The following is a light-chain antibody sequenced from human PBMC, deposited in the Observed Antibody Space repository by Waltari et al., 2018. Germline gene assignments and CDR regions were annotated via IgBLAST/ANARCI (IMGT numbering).Light chain of an antibody. V-gene: IGKV3-20*01. Sequence: EIVLTQSPGTLSLSPGEGATLSCRTSQTIRTTYLAWYQQKPGQAPTLPSYGTFGRATGIPDRLTGSGSGTDFSLTISSLEPEDFATYYCQQYDISPLTFGGGTKVEIK. CDR2: GTF. CDR3: QQYDISPLT. CDR1: QTIRTTY. J-gene: IGKJ4*01.